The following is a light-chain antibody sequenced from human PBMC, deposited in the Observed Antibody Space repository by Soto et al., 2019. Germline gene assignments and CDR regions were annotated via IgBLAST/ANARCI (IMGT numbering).Light chain of an antibody. Sequence: DIQMTQSPSTLSASVGDRVTITCRASQSISTWLAWYQQKPGKAPKLLIYKASSLKSGVPSRFSGSGSGTECTLTISSLQPEDFATYSCQQYINRWKFGQGTKVEIK. CDR3: QQYINRWK. CDR2: KAS. CDR1: QSISTW. J-gene: IGKJ1*01. V-gene: IGKV1-5*03.